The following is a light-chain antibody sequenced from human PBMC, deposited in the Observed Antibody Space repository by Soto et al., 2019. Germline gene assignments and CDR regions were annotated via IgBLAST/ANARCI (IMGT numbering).Light chain of an antibody. V-gene: IGLV1-40*01. CDR3: QSYDSSLSGVV. CDR2: GNS. CDR1: SSNIGAGYD. J-gene: IGLJ2*01. Sequence: QSVLTQPPSVSGAPGQRVTISCTGNSSNIGAGYDVHWYQQLPGTAPKLLIYGNSNRPSGVPDRVSGSKSGTSASLAITGLQAEDEADYYCQSYDSSLSGVVFGGGTKLTVL.